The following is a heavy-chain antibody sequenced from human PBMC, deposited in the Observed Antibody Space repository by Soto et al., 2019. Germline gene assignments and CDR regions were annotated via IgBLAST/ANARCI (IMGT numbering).Heavy chain of an antibody. J-gene: IGHJ4*02. D-gene: IGHD3-9*01. Sequence: PGGSLRLSCAASGFTFSSYSMNWVRQAPGKGLEWVSSISSSSSYIYYADSVKGRFTISRDNAKNSLYLQMNSLRAEDTAVYYCARDYRDDILTGRDPLLFDYWGQGTLVTVSS. V-gene: IGHV3-21*01. CDR2: ISSSSSYI. CDR1: GFTFSSYS. CDR3: ARDYRDDILTGRDPLLFDY.